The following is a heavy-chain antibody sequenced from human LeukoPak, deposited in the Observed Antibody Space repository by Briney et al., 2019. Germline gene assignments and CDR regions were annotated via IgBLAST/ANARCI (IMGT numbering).Heavy chain of an antibody. D-gene: IGHD5-18*01. Sequence: ASVKVSCKASVYTFTGYYMHSVRQAPGQGLEWMGWINPNSGGTNYAQKFQCRVTMTTDTSISTAYMELSRLRSDDTAVYYCARDAAMDYWGQGTLVTVSS. V-gene: IGHV1-2*02. CDR2: INPNSGGT. CDR3: ARDAAMDY. CDR1: VYTFTGYY. J-gene: IGHJ4*02.